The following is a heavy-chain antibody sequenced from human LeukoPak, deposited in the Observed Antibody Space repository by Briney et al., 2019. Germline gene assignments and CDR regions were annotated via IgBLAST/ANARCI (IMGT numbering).Heavy chain of an antibody. V-gene: IGHV5-51*01. CDR3: ARQRGSTSCPDY. J-gene: IGHJ4*02. CDR1: GYSFTNYW. D-gene: IGHD2-2*01. Sequence: GESLKISCKGSGYSFTNYWIAWVRQMPGKGLEWMGIIYPGDSDTRYNPSFQGQATISADKSISTAYLQWSSLKASDTAMYYCARQRGSTSCPDYWGQGTLVTVSS. CDR2: IYPGDSDT.